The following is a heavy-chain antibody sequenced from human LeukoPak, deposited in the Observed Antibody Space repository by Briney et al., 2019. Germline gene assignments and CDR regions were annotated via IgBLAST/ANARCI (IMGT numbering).Heavy chain of an antibody. CDR1: GASISSGGYS. V-gene: IGHV4-30-2*01. J-gene: IGHJ4*02. Sequence: PSQTLSLTCAVSGASISSGGYSWSWIRQPPGKGLEWIGYIYHSGSTYYNPSLKSRVTISVDRSKNQFSLKVSSVTAADTAVYYCVRASLRLGVDYWGQGTLVTVSS. CDR3: VRASLRLGVDY. D-gene: IGHD3-16*01. CDR2: IYHSGST.